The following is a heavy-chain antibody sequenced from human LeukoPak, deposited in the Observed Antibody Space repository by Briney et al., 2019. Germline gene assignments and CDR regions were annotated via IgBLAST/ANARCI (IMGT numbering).Heavy chain of an antibody. D-gene: IGHD4-23*01. CDR1: GGSISCGGYS. V-gene: IGHV4-31*11. Sequence: PSQTLSLSSAVSGGSISCGGYSWSWIRPPPGKGLVWIGYVYYSGSSYFNPSLKSRVTISVDTSKNQFSLRLSSVTAADTAVYYCARGSTVVTPGSLYYYYYGMDVWGQGTTVTVSS. CDR3: ARGSTVVTPGSLYYYYYGMDV. CDR2: VYYSGSS. J-gene: IGHJ6*02.